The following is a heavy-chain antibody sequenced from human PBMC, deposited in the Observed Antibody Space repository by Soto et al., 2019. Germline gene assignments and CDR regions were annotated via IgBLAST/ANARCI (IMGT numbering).Heavy chain of an antibody. Sequence: GGSLRLSCASSGFTFSTYGMHWVRQAPGKGLEWVAVISYDGNNKYYADSVKGRFTISRDNSKNTLYLQMSSLRAEDTAVYYCAKSVYNWNDGFFDYWGQGTLVTVSS. J-gene: IGHJ4*02. D-gene: IGHD1-1*01. V-gene: IGHV3-30*18. CDR2: ISYDGNNK. CDR3: AKSVYNWNDGFFDY. CDR1: GFTFSTYG.